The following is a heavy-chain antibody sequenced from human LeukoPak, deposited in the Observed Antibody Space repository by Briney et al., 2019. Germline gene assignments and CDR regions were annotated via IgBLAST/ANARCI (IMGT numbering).Heavy chain of an antibody. CDR3: ARGVTSEWLALPYFDY. Sequence: GRSLRLSCAASGFTFSSYAMHWVRQAPGKGLEWVAVISYDGSNKYYADSVKGRFTISRDNSKNTLYLQMNSLRAEDTAVYYCARGVTSEWLALPYFDYWGQGTLVTVSS. CDR1: GFTFSSYA. D-gene: IGHD6-19*01. J-gene: IGHJ4*02. CDR2: ISYDGSNK. V-gene: IGHV3-30-3*01.